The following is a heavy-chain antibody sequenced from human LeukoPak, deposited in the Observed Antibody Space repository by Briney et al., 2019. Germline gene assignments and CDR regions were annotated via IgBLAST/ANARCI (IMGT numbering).Heavy chain of an antibody. CDR1: GFTFSSYW. CDR2: IKQDGSEK. J-gene: IGHJ5*02. CDR3: ARAMGDYGDFNWFDP. Sequence: PGGSLRLSCAASGFTFSSYWMSWVRQAPGKGLEWVANIKQDGSEKYYVDSVKGRFTISRDNAKNSLYLRMNSLRAEDTAVYYCARAMGDYGDFNWFDPWGQGTLVTVSS. D-gene: IGHD4-17*01. V-gene: IGHV3-7*04.